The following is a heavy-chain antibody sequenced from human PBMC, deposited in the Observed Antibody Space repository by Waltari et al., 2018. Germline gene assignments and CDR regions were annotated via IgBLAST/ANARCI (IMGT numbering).Heavy chain of an antibody. Sequence: QVQLVQSGAEVKKPGASVNVSCKASGYNFIGYYIHWVRKAPGQGLEWMGWINPNTGVTKYAQKYQVRVTLTRDTSISTAYMKLSSLGSDDMAVFYCARQAARNFDYWGQGTLVTVSS. J-gene: IGHJ4*02. V-gene: IGHV1-2*02. CDR1: GYNFIGYY. CDR2: INPNTGVT. CDR3: ARQAARNFDY.